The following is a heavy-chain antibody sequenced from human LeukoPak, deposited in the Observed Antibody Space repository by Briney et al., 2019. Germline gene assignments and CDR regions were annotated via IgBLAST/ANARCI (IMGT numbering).Heavy chain of an antibody. CDR3: ARDLLNEGNHLDY. V-gene: IGHV4-30-4*01. CDR1: GGSISSGDYY. Sequence: KPSETLSLTCTVSGGSISSGDYYWSWIRQPPGKGLEWIGYIYYSGSTYYNPSLKSRVTISVDTSKNQFSLKLRSVTAADTAVYYCARDLLNEGNHLDYWGQGTLVTVSS. J-gene: IGHJ4*02. D-gene: IGHD4-23*01. CDR2: IYYSGST.